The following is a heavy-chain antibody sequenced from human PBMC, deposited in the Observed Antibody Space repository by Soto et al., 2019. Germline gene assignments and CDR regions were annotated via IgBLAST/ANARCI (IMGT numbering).Heavy chain of an antibody. D-gene: IGHD3-10*01. V-gene: IGHV4-30-4*01. CDR2: IYYSGST. Sequence: PSETLSLTCTVSGGSISSGDYYWSWIRQPPGKGLEWIGYIYYSGSTYYNPSLKSRVTISVDTSKNQFSLKLSSVTAADPDVYYCARAGSGSYYRRYFDYWGQGTLVTVSS. CDR3: ARAGSGSYYRRYFDY. J-gene: IGHJ4*02. CDR1: GGSISSGDYY.